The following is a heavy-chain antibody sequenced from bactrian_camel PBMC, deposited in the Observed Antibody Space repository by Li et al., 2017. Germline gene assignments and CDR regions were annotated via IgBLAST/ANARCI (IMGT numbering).Heavy chain of an antibody. CDR1: GPTSETKG. J-gene: IGHJ4*01. CDR3: AASGGQLGRWCYEFPVNWVSWLYN. D-gene: IGHD3*01. Sequence: HVQLVESGGGSVQVGGSLKFPFAASGPTSETKGMVWFRQVPGKGREGVAGIDSDASTRYADSVKGRFTISQDGAKNTLYLHMNNLKPEDTAMYHCAASGGQLGRWCYEFPVNWVSWLYNWGQGTQVTVS. CDR2: IDSDAST. V-gene: IGHV3S55*01.